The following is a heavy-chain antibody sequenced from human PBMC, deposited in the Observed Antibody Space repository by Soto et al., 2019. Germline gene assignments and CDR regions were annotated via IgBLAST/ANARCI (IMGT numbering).Heavy chain of an antibody. CDR3: AKGGQVGGVYHYFGMDV. CDR2: IYPGDSNT. J-gene: IGHJ6*02. D-gene: IGHD1-26*01. V-gene: IGHV5-51*01. CDR1: GYSFINYW. Sequence: PGESLKISCKGSGYSFINYWIAWVRQMPGKGLEWMGIIYPGDSNTRYSPSFQGQVTISADKSISTAYLQWSSLKASDTAMYYCAKGGQVGGVYHYFGMDVWGQGTTVTVSS.